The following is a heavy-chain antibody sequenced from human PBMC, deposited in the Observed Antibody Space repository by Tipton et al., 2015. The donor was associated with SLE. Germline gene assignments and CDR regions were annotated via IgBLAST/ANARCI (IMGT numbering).Heavy chain of an antibody. CDR2: INPISGDT. D-gene: IGHD6-19*01. V-gene: IGHV1-2*02. CDR3: AREGRFKSGWYEPADY. Sequence: QLVQSGAEVKKPGASVKVSCKASGCTFTDYYIHWVRQAPGQGLEWMGWINPISGDTNYIQKFQGRVTLTRDTSISTAFMDLSSVSSDDTAVYYCAREGRFKSGWYEPADYWGQGTLVTVSS. J-gene: IGHJ4*02. CDR1: GCTFTDYY.